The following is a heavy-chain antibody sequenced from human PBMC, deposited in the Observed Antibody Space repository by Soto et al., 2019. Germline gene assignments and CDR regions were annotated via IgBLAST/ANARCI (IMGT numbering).Heavy chain of an antibody. Sequence: ASVKVSCTASGFTFTSSAVQWVRQARGQRLEWIGWIVVGSGNTNYAQKFQERVTITRDMSTNTAYMELSSLRSEDTAVYYCAADGESGSYSRAYWGQGTLVTVSS. CDR1: GFTFTSSA. J-gene: IGHJ4*02. D-gene: IGHD1-26*01. CDR3: AADGESGSYSRAY. CDR2: IVVGSGNT. V-gene: IGHV1-58*01.